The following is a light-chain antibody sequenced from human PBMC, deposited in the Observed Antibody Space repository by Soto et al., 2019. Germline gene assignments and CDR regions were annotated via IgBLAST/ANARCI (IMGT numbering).Light chain of an antibody. CDR2: GAS. CDR1: QGISDY. CDR3: QQFHAYPIT. V-gene: IGKV1-9*01. J-gene: IGKJ4*01. Sequence: DIQLTQSPSFLSASVGDRVTISCRASQGISDYLAWYQHKPGKAPKLLIYGASTLQSGVPSRFSGSASGTEFTLTISSLQHEDFASYLCQQFHAYPITFGGGTKLEIK.